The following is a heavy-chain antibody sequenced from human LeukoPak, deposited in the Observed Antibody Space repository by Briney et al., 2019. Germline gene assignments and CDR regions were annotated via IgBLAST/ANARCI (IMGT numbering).Heavy chain of an antibody. CDR3: ARDLGSAYGLMDV. CDR2: IYYSGST. J-gene: IGHJ6*04. Sequence: PSETLSLTCTVSGGSISSSSYYWGWIRQPPGKGLEWIGSIYYSGSTYYNPSLKSRVTISVDTSKNQFSLKLSSVTAADTAVYYCARDLGSAYGLMDVWGKGTTVTVSS. D-gene: IGHD4-17*01. CDR1: GGSISSSSYY. V-gene: IGHV4-39*07.